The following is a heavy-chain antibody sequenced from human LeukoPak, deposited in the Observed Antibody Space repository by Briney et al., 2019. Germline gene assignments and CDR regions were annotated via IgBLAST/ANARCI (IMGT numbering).Heavy chain of an antibody. V-gene: IGHV3-53*01. J-gene: IGHJ4*02. Sequence: PGGSLRLSCAASGFTVSSNYMSWVRQAPGKGLEWVSVIYSGGSTYYADSVKGQFTISRDNSKNTLYLQMNSLRAEDTAVYYCAREGDYYDGGGFDYWGQGTLVTVSS. CDR2: IYSGGST. D-gene: IGHD3-22*01. CDR3: AREGDYYDGGGFDY. CDR1: GFTVSSNY.